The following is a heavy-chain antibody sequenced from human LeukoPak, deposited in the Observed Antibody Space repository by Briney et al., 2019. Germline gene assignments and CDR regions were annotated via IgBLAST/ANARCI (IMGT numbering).Heavy chain of an antibody. J-gene: IGHJ4*02. V-gene: IGHV3-23*01. CDR2: ISGSGGST. CDR1: GFTFSSYA. CDR3: ARARSTSLLGWYYFDY. D-gene: IGHD2-2*01. Sequence: PGGPLRLSCAASGFTFSSYAMSWVRQAPGKGLEWVSAISGSGGSTYYADSVKGRFTISRDNSKNTLYLQMNSLRAEDTAVYYCARARSTSLLGWYYFDYWGPGTLVTVSS.